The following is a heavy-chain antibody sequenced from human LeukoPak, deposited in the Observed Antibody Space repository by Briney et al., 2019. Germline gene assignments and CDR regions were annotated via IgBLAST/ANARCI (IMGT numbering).Heavy chain of an antibody. CDR1: GGSISSYY. J-gene: IGHJ3*02. CDR3: ARQTPLGFGELYAFDI. V-gene: IGHV4-59*08. CDR2: IYYSGST. Sequence: SEALSLTCTVSGGSISSYYWSWIRQPPGKGLEWIGYIYYSGSTNYNPSLKSRVTISVDTSKNQFSLKLSSVTAADTAVYYCARQTPLGFGELYAFDIWGQGTMVTVSS. D-gene: IGHD3-10*01.